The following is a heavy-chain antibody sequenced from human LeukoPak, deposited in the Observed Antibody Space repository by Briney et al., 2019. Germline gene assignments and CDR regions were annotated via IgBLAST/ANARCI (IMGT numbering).Heavy chain of an antibody. J-gene: IGHJ6*02. CDR2: IYYSGST. CDR3: ARDAEYYYGSGSYSSGIDV. CDR1: GGSIRSAGYY. D-gene: IGHD3-10*01. V-gene: IGHV4-31*03. Sequence: TLSLTCTVSGGSIRSAGYYWSWIRQHPGKGLEWIGYIYYSGSTYYNPSLKSRVTISVDTSRSQFSLKLTSVTAADTAVYYCARDAEYYYGSGSYSSGIDVWGQGTTVTVSS.